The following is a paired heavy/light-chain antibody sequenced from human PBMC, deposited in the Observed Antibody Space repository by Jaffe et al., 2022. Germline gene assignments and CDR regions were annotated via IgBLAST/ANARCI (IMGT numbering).Light chain of an antibody. CDR2: DAS. CDR3: QQYDNLPT. Sequence: DIQMTQSPSSLSASVGDRVTITCQASPDISNYLNWYQQKPGKAPKLLIYDASNLETGVPSRFSGSGSGTDFTFTISSLQPEDIATYYCQQYDNLPTFGGGTKVEIK. CDR1: PDISNY. J-gene: IGKJ4*01. V-gene: IGKV1-33*01.
Heavy chain of an antibody. CDR2: ISDSGGST. CDR1: GFTFSSYA. J-gene: IGHJ4*02. V-gene: IGHV3-23*01. Sequence: EVQLLESGGGLVQPGGSLRLSCEASGFTFSSYAMSWVRQAPGKGLEWVSAISDSGGSTYYADSVKGRFTISRDNSKNTLYLQMNSLRAEDTAVYYCAKDYLRPFIAVAGYYFDYWGQGTLVTVSS. D-gene: IGHD6-19*01. CDR3: AKDYLRPFIAVAGYYFDY.